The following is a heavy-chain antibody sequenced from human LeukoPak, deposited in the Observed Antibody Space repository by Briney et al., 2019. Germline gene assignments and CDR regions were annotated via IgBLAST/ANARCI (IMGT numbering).Heavy chain of an antibody. Sequence: PSETLSLTCTVSGGSISSGGYYWSWIRQHPGKGLEWIGYIYYSGSTYYNPSLKSRVTISVDTSKNQFSLKLSSVTAADTAVYYCARGGIVVVPAADTHFDYWGQGTLVTVS. J-gene: IGHJ4*02. CDR2: IYYSGST. CDR3: ARGGIVVVPAADTHFDY. CDR1: GGSISSGGYY. D-gene: IGHD2-2*01. V-gene: IGHV4-31*03.